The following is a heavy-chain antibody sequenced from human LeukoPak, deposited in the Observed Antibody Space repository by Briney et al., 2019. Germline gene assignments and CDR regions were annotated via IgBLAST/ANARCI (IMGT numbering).Heavy chain of an antibody. Sequence: GGSLRLSCAASGFTLSAHSMNWVRQAPGKGLGWVASISSRSSYIYYGGSVKGRFTVSRDNARNSVYLQMNSLRVEDTAVYYCVRRAVSGEEALDFDYWGQGTLVTVSS. CDR1: GFTLSAHS. J-gene: IGHJ4*02. CDR2: ISSRSSYI. CDR3: VRRAVSGEEALDFDY. D-gene: IGHD6-19*01. V-gene: IGHV3-21*01.